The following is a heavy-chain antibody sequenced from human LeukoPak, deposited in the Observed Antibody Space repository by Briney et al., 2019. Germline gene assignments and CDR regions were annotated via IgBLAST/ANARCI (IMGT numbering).Heavy chain of an antibody. Sequence: SETLSLTCTVSGGSFSSSSYYWGWIRQPPGKGLEWIGSIYYSGSTYYNPSLKSRVTISVDTSKNQFSLKLSSVTAADTAVYYCARQGIAAAGTEVGFDPWGQGTLVTVSS. CDR1: GGSFSSSSYY. D-gene: IGHD6-13*01. CDR3: ARQGIAAAGTEVGFDP. CDR2: IYYSGST. J-gene: IGHJ5*02. V-gene: IGHV4-39*01.